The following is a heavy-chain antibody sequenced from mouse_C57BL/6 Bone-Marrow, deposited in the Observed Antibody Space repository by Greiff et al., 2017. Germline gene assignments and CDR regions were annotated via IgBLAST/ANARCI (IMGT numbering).Heavy chain of an antibody. Sequence: EVQLVESGGGLVKPGGSLKLSCAASGFTFSSYAMSWVRQTPEKRLEWVATISDGGSYTYYPDNATNNLYLQMSHLKSEDTAMYYCARDYYGSSWFAYWGQGTLVTVSA. V-gene: IGHV5-4*01. J-gene: IGHJ3*01. CDR1: GFTFSSYA. CDR2: ISDGGSYT. CDR3: ARDYYGSSWFAY. D-gene: IGHD1-1*01.